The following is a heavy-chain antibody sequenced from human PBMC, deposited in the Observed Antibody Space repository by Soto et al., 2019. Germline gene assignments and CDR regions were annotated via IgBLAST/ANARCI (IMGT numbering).Heavy chain of an antibody. D-gene: IGHD3-10*01. CDR1: GFSFSSYA. CDR2: ISGSVAST. CDR3: AKDRGSGSNFYYYYMDV. V-gene: IGHV3-23*01. J-gene: IGHJ6*03. Sequence: EVQLLESGGGLVQPGGSLRLSCAASGFSFSSYAMNWVRQAPGKGLEWVSTISGSVASTDYADSVKGRLTISRDNSRNTLYLQMNSLRAEDTAVYYCAKDRGSGSNFYYYYMDVWGKGTTVTVSS.